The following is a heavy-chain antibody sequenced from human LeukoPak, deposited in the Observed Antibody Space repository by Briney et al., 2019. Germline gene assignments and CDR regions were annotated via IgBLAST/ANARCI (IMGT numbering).Heavy chain of an antibody. CDR1: GFTFSSYA. D-gene: IGHD3-10*01. Sequence: PGGSLRLSCAASGFTFSSYAMSWVRQAPGKGLEWVSAISGSGGSTYYADSVKGRFTISRDNSKNTLYLQMNSLRAEDTAVYYCAKDRTPFITMVRGVRSADAFDIWGQGTMVTVSS. CDR2: ISGSGGST. V-gene: IGHV3-23*01. CDR3: AKDRTPFITMVRGVRSADAFDI. J-gene: IGHJ3*02.